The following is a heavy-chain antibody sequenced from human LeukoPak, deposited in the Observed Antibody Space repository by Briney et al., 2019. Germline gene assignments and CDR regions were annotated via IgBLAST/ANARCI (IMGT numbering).Heavy chain of an antibody. CDR2: INPSGGST. V-gene: IGHV1-46*01. CDR1: GYTFTSYG. D-gene: IGHD3-16*01. CDR3: ARDPPLTWYAFDI. Sequence: ASVKVSCKASGYTFTSYGISWVRQAPGQGLEWMGIINPSGGSTSYAQKFQGRVTMTRDTSTSTVYMELSSLRSEDTAVYYCARDPPLTWYAFDIWGQGTMVTVSS. J-gene: IGHJ3*02.